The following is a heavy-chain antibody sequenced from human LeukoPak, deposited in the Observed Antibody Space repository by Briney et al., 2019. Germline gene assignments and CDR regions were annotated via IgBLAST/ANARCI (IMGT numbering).Heavy chain of an antibody. CDR3: ARDLSAAGWSSTGGPNYYMDV. J-gene: IGHJ6*03. CDR1: GFTFSSYE. D-gene: IGHD6-13*01. Sequence: GGSLRLSCAASGFTFSSYEMNWVRQAPGKGLEWVSYISSSSSYIYYADSVKGRFTISRDNAKNSLYLQMNSLRAEDTAVYYCARDLSAAGWSSTGGPNYYMDVWGKGTTVTVSS. V-gene: IGHV3-21*05. CDR2: ISSSSSYI.